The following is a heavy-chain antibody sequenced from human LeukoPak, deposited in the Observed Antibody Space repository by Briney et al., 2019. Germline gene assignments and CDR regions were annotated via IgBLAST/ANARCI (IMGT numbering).Heavy chain of an antibody. CDR1: GLTVSSNY. D-gene: IGHD6-13*01. CDR2: IYSGGST. J-gene: IGHJ4*02. V-gene: IGHV3-66*01. CDR3: ARWIAAGTDAENDY. Sequence: QTGGSLRLSCAASGLTVSSNYMTWVRQAPGKGLEWVSVIYSGGSTNYADSVKGRFTISRDNSKNTLYLQMNNLRVEDTAVYYCARWIAAGTDAENDYWGQGTLVTVSS.